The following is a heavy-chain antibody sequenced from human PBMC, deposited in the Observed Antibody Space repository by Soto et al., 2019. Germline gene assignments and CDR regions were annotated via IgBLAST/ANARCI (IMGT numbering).Heavy chain of an antibody. J-gene: IGHJ4*02. Sequence: PSETLSLTCTVSGGSVSSSFFYWSWVRQPPGQRLEWIGYIYYTGTTNYNPSLASRVAMSVDTSKKQFTLNLRSLTAADTARYYCARLKTSSGWSLFDSWGQGMLVTFSS. CDR2: IYYTGTT. CDR1: GGSVSSSFFY. CDR3: ARLKTSSGWSLFDS. V-gene: IGHV4-61*01. D-gene: IGHD6-13*01.